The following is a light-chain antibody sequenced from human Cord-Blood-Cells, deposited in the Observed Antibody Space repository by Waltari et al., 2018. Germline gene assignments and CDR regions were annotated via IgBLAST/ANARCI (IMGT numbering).Light chain of an antibody. V-gene: IGLV3-19*01. CDR1: SLTSYY. Sequence: SSELTQDPAVSVALGQTVRITCQGDSLTSYYASWYQQKPGQAPLLVIYGKNNRPSGIPDRFSVSSSGNTASLTITGAQAEDEADYYCNSRDSSGNHWVFGGGTKLTVL. J-gene: IGLJ3*02. CDR2: GKN. CDR3: NSRDSSGNHWV.